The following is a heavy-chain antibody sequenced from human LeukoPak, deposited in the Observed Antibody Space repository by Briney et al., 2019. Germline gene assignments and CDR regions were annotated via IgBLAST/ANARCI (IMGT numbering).Heavy chain of an antibody. CDR2: IYHSGST. Sequence: SETLSLTCAVSGGSISSGGYSWSWIRQPPGKGLEWIGYIYHSGSTYYNPSLKSRVTISVDRSKNQFPLKLSSVTAADTAVYYCARARVGIGGFDYWGQGTLVTVSS. CDR1: GGSISSGGYS. V-gene: IGHV4-30-2*01. J-gene: IGHJ4*02. CDR3: ARARVGIGGFDY. D-gene: IGHD3-16*01.